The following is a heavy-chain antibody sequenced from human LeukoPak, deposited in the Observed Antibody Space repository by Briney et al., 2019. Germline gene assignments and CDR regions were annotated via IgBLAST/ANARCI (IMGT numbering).Heavy chain of an antibody. J-gene: IGHJ4*02. D-gene: IGHD1-1*01. V-gene: IGHV3-23*01. CDR2: FSGGDGQT. Sequence: GGSPRLSCAISGFIFNTYGMNWVRQTPGKGLEWVSTFSGGDGQTFYADSVKGRFTISRDSSRNTVSLQMNSLRVEDTAVYYCARGIYWSLDSWGQGTLVTVSS. CDR1: GFIFNTYG. CDR3: ARGIYWSLDS.